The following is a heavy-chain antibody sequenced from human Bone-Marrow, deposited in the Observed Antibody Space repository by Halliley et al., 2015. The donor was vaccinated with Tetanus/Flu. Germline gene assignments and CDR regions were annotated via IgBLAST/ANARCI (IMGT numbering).Heavy chain of an antibody. Sequence: SSDGDTKYYAGSVPGRFTISRDNSNNILYLQMNNLRPGDTAMYYCAETGQSSMIRGVGDYGMDVWGQGTTVTVSS. V-gene: IGHV3-30*03. D-gene: IGHD3-10*01. CDR2: SSDGDTK. J-gene: IGHJ6*02. CDR3: AETGQSSMIRGVGDYGMDV.